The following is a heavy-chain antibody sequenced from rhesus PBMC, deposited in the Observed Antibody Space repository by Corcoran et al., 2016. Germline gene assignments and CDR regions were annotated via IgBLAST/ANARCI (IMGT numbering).Heavy chain of an antibody. CDR1: GGSISSGYD. CDR3: ARGTYYYESGYSDY. CDR2: IYGSSGST. Sequence: QVQLQESGPGVVKPSETLSLTCAVSGGSISSGYDWSWIRQHPGKGLEWIGYIYGSSGSTNYNPSLKNRVTISKDASKNQFSLKLSSVTAADTAVYYCARGTYYYESGYSDYWGQGVLVTVSS. J-gene: IGHJ4*01. V-gene: IGHV4-76*01. D-gene: IGHD3-28*01.